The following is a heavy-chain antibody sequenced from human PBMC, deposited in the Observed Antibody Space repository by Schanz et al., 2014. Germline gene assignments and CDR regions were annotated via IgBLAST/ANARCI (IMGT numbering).Heavy chain of an antibody. V-gene: IGHV1-18*04. J-gene: IGHJ4*02. CDR2: ISAYNGNM. Sequence: QVQLVQSGAEVQKPGASVMLSCKTSGYSFNLFGVSWVRQAPGQGLEWMGWISAYNGNMNYAPKFQGRVTMTTDTSTSTAYMELRNLRPADTAVYYCVRDGDERLVVIFDQWGQGTLVTVSS. CDR1: GYSFNLFG. CDR3: VRDGDERLVVIFDQ. D-gene: IGHD3-22*01.